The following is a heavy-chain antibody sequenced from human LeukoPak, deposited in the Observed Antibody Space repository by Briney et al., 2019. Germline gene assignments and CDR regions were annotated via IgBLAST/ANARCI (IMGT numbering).Heavy chain of an antibody. D-gene: IGHD5-24*01. J-gene: IGHJ4*02. Sequence: QSGGSRRLSCAASGFTFSRYAMSWVRQAPGKGLEWVCGISSSGESPYYADSVKGRFTISRDNSKNTLYLEINSLRAEDTAVYYCAKKSRDGYNPFDYLGQGTLVTVSS. V-gene: IGHV3-23*01. CDR2: ISSSGESP. CDR3: AKKSRDGYNPFDY. CDR1: GFTFSRYA.